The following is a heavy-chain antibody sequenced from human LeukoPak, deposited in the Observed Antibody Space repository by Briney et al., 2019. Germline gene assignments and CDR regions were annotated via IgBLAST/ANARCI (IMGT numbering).Heavy chain of an antibody. Sequence: SETLSLTCTVSGDSIRNYYWSWIRQPPGKGLEWIGHIHYSEATKYNPSLKSRLTISVDTSKNQFALMQSSVTRADTAVYYCARFGITVVRGGKYYFDYWGQGTLVTVSP. CDR2: IHYSEAT. CDR3: ARFGITVVRGGKYYFDY. CDR1: GDSIRNYY. D-gene: IGHD3-10*01. V-gene: IGHV4-59*08. J-gene: IGHJ4*02.